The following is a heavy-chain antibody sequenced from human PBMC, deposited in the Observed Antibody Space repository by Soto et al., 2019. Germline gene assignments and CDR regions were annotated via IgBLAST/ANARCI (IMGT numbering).Heavy chain of an antibody. CDR1: GFTFSSYG. D-gene: IGHD3-16*01. Sequence: PVGSLRLSCAASGFTFSSYGMHWVHQAPGKGLEWVAVISYDGSNKYYADSVKGRFTISRDNSKNTPYLQMNSLRAEDTAVYYCAKDFRGQNYDYVWGSYNHHYYYGMDVWGQGTTVTVSS. CDR2: ISYDGSNK. J-gene: IGHJ6*02. V-gene: IGHV3-30*18. CDR3: AKDFRGQNYDYVWGSYNHHYYYGMDV.